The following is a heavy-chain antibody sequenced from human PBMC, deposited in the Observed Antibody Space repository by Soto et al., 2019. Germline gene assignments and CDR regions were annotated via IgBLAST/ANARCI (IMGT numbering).Heavy chain of an antibody. CDR3: RGDLDIGHGGSGHSNV. J-gene: IGHJ6*02. D-gene: IGHD3-16*01. CDR1: GGSISSYN. Sequence: SETLSLTCTIPGGSISSYNRRWIRHTAWKVLELIGYVYLSRSTNYHPSLKSRVLISIDTSRNQFSLKLNSVSAPDTAVYYCRGDLDIGHGGSGHSNVWGQGKTVTVS. V-gene: IGHV4-59*01. CDR2: VYLSRST.